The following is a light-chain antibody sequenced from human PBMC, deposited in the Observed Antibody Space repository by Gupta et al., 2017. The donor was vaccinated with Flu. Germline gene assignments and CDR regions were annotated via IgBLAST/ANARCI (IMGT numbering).Light chain of an antibody. J-gene: IGKJ5*01. CDR2: GAS. CDR3: QQYGSSST. Sequence: EIVLPPSPGTLSLSPGERATLSCRASQSVSSSYLAWYQQKPGQAPRLLIYGASSRATGIPDRFSGSGSGTDFTLTISRLEPEDFAVYYCQQYGSSSTFGQGTRLEIK. V-gene: IGKV3-20*01. CDR1: QSVSSSY.